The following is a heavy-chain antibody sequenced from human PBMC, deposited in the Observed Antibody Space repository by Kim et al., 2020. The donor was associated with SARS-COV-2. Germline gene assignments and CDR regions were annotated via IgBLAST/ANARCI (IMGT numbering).Heavy chain of an antibody. CDR3: ARNPAATHYYYYYGMDV. V-gene: IGHV1-2*02. CDR2: INPNSGGT. D-gene: IGHD2-2*01. Sequence: ASVKVSCKASGYTFTGYYMHWVRQAPGQGLEWMGWINPNSGGTNYAQKFQGRVTMTRDTSISTAYMELSRLRSDDTAVYYCARNPAATHYYYYYGMDVWGQGTTVTVSS. J-gene: IGHJ6*02. CDR1: GYTFTGYY.